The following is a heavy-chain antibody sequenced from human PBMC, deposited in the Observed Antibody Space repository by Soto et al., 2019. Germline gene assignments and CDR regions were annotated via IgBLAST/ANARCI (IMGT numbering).Heavy chain of an antibody. CDR2: ISYDGSNK. D-gene: IGHD6-13*01. V-gene: IGHV3-30*18. CDR1: GFTFSSYG. CDR3: AKDGEGQQTD. Sequence: QVQLVESGGGVVQPGRSLRLSWAASGFTFSSYGMHWVRQAPGKGLEWVAVISYDGSNKYYADSVKGRFTISRDNSKNTLYLQMNSLRAEDTAVYYCAKDGEGQQTDWGQGTLVTVSS. J-gene: IGHJ4*02.